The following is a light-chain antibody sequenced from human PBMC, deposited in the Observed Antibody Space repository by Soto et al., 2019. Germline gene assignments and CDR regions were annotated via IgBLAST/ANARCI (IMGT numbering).Light chain of an antibody. J-gene: IGKJ1*01. CDR3: LQDINYPWT. CDR2: AAS. V-gene: IGKV1-5*01. CDR1: QSISSW. Sequence: DIQMTQSPSTLSASVGDRVTITCRASQSISSWLAWYQQTKGKAPKILIFAASSLQSGVPPRFRGSGSGTDFTLAISRLQPEDSETYYCLQDINYPWTFGQGTKVDIK.